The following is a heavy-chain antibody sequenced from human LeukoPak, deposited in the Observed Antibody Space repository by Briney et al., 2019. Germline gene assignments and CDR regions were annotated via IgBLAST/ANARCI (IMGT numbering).Heavy chain of an antibody. V-gene: IGHV4-59*11. J-gene: IGHJ6*03. CDR2: IYDSGST. CDR1: GGSISSHY. CDR3: ARDVGYSSTSRDYYYYMDV. Sequence: SETLSLTCTLRGGSISSHYWSWIRHPPGKGLEWVGYIYDSGSTIYNPSLKSRVTISVDTSKNQFSLKLSSVTAADTAVYYCARDVGYSSTSRDYYYYMDVWGKGTTVTVSS. D-gene: IGHD6-6*01.